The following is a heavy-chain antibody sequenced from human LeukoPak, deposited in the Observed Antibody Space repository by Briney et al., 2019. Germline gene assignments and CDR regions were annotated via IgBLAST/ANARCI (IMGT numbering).Heavy chain of an antibody. V-gene: IGHV3-21*01. Sequence: GGSLRLSCAASGFTFSSYSMNWVRQAPGKGLEWVSSISSSSSYIYYADSVEGRFTISRDNAKNSLYLQMNSLRAEDTAVYYCARDSSVWQLGKNWFDPWGQGTLVTVSS. J-gene: IGHJ5*02. CDR2: ISSSSSYI. CDR3: ARDSSVWQLGKNWFDP. CDR1: GFTFSSYS. D-gene: IGHD6-13*01.